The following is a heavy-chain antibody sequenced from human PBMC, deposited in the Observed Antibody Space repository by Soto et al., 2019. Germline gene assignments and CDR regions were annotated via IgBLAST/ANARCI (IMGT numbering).Heavy chain of an antibody. CDR2: IYYSGST. CDR1: GGSISSYY. Sequence: SETLSLTCTVSGGSISSYYWSWIRQPPGKGLEWIGYIYYSGSTNYHPSLQSRVTISVDTAKNQFSLKLSSVTAADTAVYYCARYCSGGSCLKGVRGKNWFDPWGQGTLVTVSS. CDR3: ARYCSGGSCLKGVRGKNWFDP. D-gene: IGHD2-15*01. J-gene: IGHJ5*02. V-gene: IGHV4-59*01.